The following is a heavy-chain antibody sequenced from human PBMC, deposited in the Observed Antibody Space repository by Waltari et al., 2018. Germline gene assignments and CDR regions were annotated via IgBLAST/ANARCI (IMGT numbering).Heavy chain of an antibody. Sequence: EVQLVESGGGLVKPGGSLRLSCAASGFTFSNAWMNWVRQAPGKGLEWVGRLKSKTDGGTTDYAAPVKGRFTISRDDSKNTLYLQMNSLKTEDTAVYYCTTSGYYDFWSGYYGDYYYGMDVWGQGTTVTVSS. D-gene: IGHD3-3*01. CDR2: LKSKTDGGTT. CDR1: GFTFSNAW. J-gene: IGHJ6*02. CDR3: TTSGYYDFWSGYYGDYYYGMDV. V-gene: IGHV3-15*07.